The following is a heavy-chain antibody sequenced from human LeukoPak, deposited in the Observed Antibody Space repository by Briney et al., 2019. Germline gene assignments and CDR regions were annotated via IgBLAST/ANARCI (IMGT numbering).Heavy chain of an antibody. V-gene: IGHV3-30*04. CDR3: ATHSGMDV. J-gene: IGHJ6*02. Sequence: GRSLRLSCAASGYTFSHYAIHWVRQAPGKGLEWVAVISYGGSNKYYADSVEGRFTISRDNSKNTLYLQMNSLRAEDTAVYYCATHSGMDVWGQGTTVTVSS. CDR1: GYTFSHYA. CDR2: ISYGGSNK.